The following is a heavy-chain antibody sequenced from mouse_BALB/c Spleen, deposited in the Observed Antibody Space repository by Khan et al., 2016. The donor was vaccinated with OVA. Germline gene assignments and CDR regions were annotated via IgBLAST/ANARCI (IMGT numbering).Heavy chain of an antibody. D-gene: IGHD1-1*01. CDR3: ARRVLLLYWYFDV. J-gene: IGHJ1*01. V-gene: IGHV3-2*02. CDR2: ISYSGST. CDR1: GYSITSDYA. Sequence: EVELVESGPGLVKPSQSLSLTCTVTGYSITSDYAWNWIRQFPGNKLEWMGYISYSGSTYYNPSLKSRISITRDTSKNQFFLQLNSVTTEDTATYYCARRVLLLYWYFDVWGAGTTVTVSS.